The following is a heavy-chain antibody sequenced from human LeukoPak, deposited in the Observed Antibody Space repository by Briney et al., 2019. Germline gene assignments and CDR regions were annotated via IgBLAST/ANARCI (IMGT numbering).Heavy chain of an antibody. V-gene: IGHV3-74*01. CDR1: GFTFSSYW. CDR3: VTPQYSSSWYYFDY. J-gene: IGHJ4*02. D-gene: IGHD6-13*01. CDR2: IDSDGSST. Sequence: PGGSLRLSCAASGFTFSSYWMHWVRQAPGKGLVWVSRIDSDGSSTSYADSVKGRFTISRDNAKNTLYLQMSSLRAEDTAVYYCVTPQYSSSWYYFDYWGQGTLVTVSS.